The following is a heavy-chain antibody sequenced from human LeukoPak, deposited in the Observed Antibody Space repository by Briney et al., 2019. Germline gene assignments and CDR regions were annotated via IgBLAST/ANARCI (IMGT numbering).Heavy chain of an antibody. CDR3: ASFAMVRGPAFDI. D-gene: IGHD3-10*01. V-gene: IGHV4-59*08. CDR1: GGSIISYY. J-gene: IGHJ3*02. Sequence: SETLSLTCTVSGGSIISYYWSWIRQPPGKGLEWIGYIYYSGSTNYNPSLMSRVTISVDTSKNQFSRKLSSVTAADTAVYYCASFAMVRGPAFDIWGQGTMVTVSS. CDR2: IYYSGST.